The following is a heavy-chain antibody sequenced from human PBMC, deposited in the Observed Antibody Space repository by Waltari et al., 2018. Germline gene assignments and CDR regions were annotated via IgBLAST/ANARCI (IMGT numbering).Heavy chain of an antibody. J-gene: IGHJ4*02. CDR2: INPNSGGT. CDR3: ARDLVVGSGDY. V-gene: IGHV1-2*02. Sequence: QVHLVQSGAEVKKPGASVKVSCKASGYTFTGYQIHWVRQAPGQGLEWMGWINPNSGGTNYAQNFQGRVTITRDTSIRTAYMELSRLRSDATAMYYCARDLVVGSGDYWGQGTLVTVSS. CDR1: GYTFTGYQ. D-gene: IGHD1-26*01.